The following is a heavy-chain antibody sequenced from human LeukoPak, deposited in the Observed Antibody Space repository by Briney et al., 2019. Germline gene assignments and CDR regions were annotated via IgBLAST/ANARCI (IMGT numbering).Heavy chain of an antibody. CDR1: GYTFTSYA. J-gene: IGHJ4*02. V-gene: IGHV1-2*02. D-gene: IGHD1-26*01. Sequence: ASVKVSCKASGYTFTSYAMNWVRQAPGQGLEWMGWINPNSGGIDPAQKFQGRVTMTRDTSISTVYMELSRLRSDDTAAYYCARGHLSDPSFDYWGQGTLVTVSS. CDR3: ARGHLSDPSFDY. CDR2: INPNSGGI.